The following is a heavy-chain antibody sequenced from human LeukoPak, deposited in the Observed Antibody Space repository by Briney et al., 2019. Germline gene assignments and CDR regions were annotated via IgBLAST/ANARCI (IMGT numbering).Heavy chain of an antibody. CDR3: ARGPSGGATWDY. J-gene: IGHJ4*02. CDR2: ISYDGSNK. Sequence: GRSLRLSCAASGYTFSSYAMHWVRQAPGKGLQWVAVISYDGSNKYYADSVKGRFTISRDNSKNTLYLQMNSLRAEDTAVYYCARGPSGGATWDYWGQGTLVTVSS. CDR1: GYTFSSYA. D-gene: IGHD1-26*01. V-gene: IGHV3-30-3*01.